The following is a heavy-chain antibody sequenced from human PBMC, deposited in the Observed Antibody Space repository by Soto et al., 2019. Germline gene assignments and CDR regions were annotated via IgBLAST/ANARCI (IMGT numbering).Heavy chain of an antibody. CDR3: ARDNDRPQLGGNYYYILDV. J-gene: IGHJ6*02. CDR1: GGTFRNSA. D-gene: IGHD1-1*01. Sequence: QVQLEQSGAEVKKPGSSVKVSCKASGGTFRNSAISWVRQAPGQGLEWMGGIMPIFRTPDYAHKFQGRVTITGDESTSTAYMELSGLRSDDTAVYYCARDNDRPQLGGNYYYILDVWGHGTTVTVSS. V-gene: IGHV1-69*12. CDR2: IMPIFRTP.